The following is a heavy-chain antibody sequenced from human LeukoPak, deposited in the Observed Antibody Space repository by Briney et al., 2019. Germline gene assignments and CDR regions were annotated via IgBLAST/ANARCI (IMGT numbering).Heavy chain of an antibody. CDR1: GFTFSSYW. CDR3: ATPGIRDQYDFDL. Sequence: GGSLRLSCVVSGFTFSSYWMHWVRQAPGKGLVWVSRINTDGSSTNYADSVKGRFTISRDNVKNTVYLQVNSLRAEDTAVYYCATPGIRDQYDFDLWGQGTLVTVSS. V-gene: IGHV3-74*01. D-gene: IGHD6-13*01. J-gene: IGHJ4*02. CDR2: INTDGSST.